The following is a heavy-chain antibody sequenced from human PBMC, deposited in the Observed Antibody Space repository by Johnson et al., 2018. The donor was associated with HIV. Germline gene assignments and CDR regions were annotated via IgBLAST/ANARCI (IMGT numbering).Heavy chain of an antibody. CDR1: GFTIDDDA. J-gene: IGHJ3*02. CDR2: INSDGSST. Sequence: VQLVESGGGFVQPGRSLRLSCAPSGFTIDDDAIHWVRQAPGKGLEWVSRINSDGSSTSYADSVKGRFTISRDNAKNTLYLQMNSLRAEDTAVYYCPVDTEAFDIWGQGTMVTVSS. CDR3: PVDTEAFDI. D-gene: IGHD4-23*01. V-gene: IGHV3-74*02.